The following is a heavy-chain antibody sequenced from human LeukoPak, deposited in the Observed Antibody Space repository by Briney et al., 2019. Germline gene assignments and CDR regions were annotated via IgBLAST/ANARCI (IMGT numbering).Heavy chain of an antibody. D-gene: IGHD3-3*02. J-gene: IGHJ4*02. CDR1: GFIFSGSV. Sequence: GGSLRLSCAASGFIFSGSVMHWVRQAPGKGLEWVAIISYDGTNENYGDSVKGRFTISRDNSKNTLYLQMSSLRAEDTAVYYCARDSSSFPNYFDYWGQGTLVTVSS. CDR3: ARDSSSFPNYFDY. CDR2: ISYDGTNE. V-gene: IGHV3-30*14.